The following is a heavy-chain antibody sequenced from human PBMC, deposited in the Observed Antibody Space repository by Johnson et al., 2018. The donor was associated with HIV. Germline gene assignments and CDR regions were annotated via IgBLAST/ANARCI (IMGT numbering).Heavy chain of an antibody. CDR3: ARDWDYYDSSGYYYANMADAFDI. J-gene: IGHJ3*02. CDR1: GFTFGDYG. CDR2: INWNGGST. Sequence: VQLVESGGSMVRPGGSLRLSCVASGFTFGDYGMSWVRQAPGKGLEWVSGINWNGGSTDDADSVKGRFTISRDNSKNSLYLQMNSLRAEDTALYYCARDWDYYDSSGYYYANMADAFDIWVKGTMVSVSS. V-gene: IGHV3-20*04. D-gene: IGHD3-22*01.